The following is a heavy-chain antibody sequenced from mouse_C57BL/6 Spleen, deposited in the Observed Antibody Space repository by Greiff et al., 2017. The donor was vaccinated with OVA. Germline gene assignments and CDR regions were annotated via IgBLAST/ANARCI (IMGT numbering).Heavy chain of an antibody. D-gene: IGHD1-1*01. V-gene: IGHV1-26*01. CDR2: INPNNGGT. CDR1: GYTFTDYY. J-gene: IGHJ2*01. Sequence: EVQLQQSGPELVKPGASVKISCKASGYTFTDYYMNWVKQSHGKSLEWIGDINPNNGGTSYNQKFKGKATLTVDKSSSTAYMELRSLTSEDSAVYYCARDGITTVVAFDYWGQGTTLTVSS. CDR3: ARDGITTVVAFDY.